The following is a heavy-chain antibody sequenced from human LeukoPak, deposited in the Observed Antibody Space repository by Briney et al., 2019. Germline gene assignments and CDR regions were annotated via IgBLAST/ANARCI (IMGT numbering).Heavy chain of an antibody. CDR3: ARHKVRGGSFDY. V-gene: IGHV4-59*08. D-gene: IGHD2-15*01. CDR1: GGSISSYY. Sequence: SETLSLTCTVSGGSISSYYWSWIRQPPGKGLEWIGYIYYSGSTNYNPSLKSRVTISVDTSKNQFSLKLSSVTAADTAVYYCARHKVRGGSFDYWGQGTLVTVSS. J-gene: IGHJ4*02. CDR2: IYYSGST.